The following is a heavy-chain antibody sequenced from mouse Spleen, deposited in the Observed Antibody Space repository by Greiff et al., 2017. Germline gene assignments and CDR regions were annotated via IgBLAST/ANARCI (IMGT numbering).Heavy chain of an antibody. J-gene: IGHJ2*01. CDR2: INPSSGYT. D-gene: IGHD1-1*01. CDR1: GFSLTGYG. V-gene: IGHV1-4*01. Sequence: CTVSGFSLTGYGVNWVRQPPGQGLEWIGYINPSSGYTKYNQKFKDKATLTADKSSSTAYMQLSSLTSEDSAVYYCARITTMVATRHYFDYWGQGTTLTVSS. CDR3: ARITTMVATRHYFDY.